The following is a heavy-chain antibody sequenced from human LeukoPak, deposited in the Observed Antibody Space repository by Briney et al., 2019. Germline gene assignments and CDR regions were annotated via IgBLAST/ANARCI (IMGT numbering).Heavy chain of an antibody. D-gene: IGHD1-14*01. J-gene: IGHJ4*02. CDR1: GFTASSNY. V-gene: IGHV3-66*01. Sequence: GGSLRLSCAASGFTASSNYMSWVRQAPGKGLEWVSVIYSSGSTYYADSVKGRFTISRDNSQNTLYLQMNTLRIEDTAVYYCTRGQTNPFDYWGQGTLVAVSS. CDR2: IYSSGST. CDR3: TRGQTNPFDY.